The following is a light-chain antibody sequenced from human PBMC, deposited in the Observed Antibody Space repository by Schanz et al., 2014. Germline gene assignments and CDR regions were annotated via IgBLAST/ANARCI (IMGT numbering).Light chain of an antibody. Sequence: EIVLTQSPGTLSLSPGERATLSCRASQSVSSSYLAWYQQKPGQAPRLLIYGASSRATGIPDRFSGSGSGSDFTLTISRLEPDDFATYYGQQYNSYPYTFGQGTKLEIK. CDR1: QSVSSSY. V-gene: IGKV3-20*01. J-gene: IGKJ2*01. CDR3: QQYNSYPYT. CDR2: GAS.